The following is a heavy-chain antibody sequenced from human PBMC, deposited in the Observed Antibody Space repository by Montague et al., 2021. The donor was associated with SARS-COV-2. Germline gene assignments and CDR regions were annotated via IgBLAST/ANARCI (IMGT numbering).Heavy chain of an antibody. V-gene: IGHV4-39*07. D-gene: IGHD3-10*02. CDR2: IYYSGSS. J-gene: IGHJ6*03. CDR3: ARGLQRVVPGVLGVGPYYFYYYYMDV. Sequence: SETLSLTCSVSGDSISHSSFYWGWIRQPPGKGLEWIGRIYYSGSSSYNPSLKSRVTISVDTSKNQFSLKLSSVTAADTAVYYCARGLQRVVPGVLGVGPYYFYYYYMDVWGKGTTVTVSS. CDR1: GDSISHSSFY.